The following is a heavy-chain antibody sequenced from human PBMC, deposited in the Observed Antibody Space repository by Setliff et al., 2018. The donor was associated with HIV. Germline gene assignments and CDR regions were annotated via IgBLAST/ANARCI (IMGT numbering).Heavy chain of an antibody. CDR1: GYTFTNYW. V-gene: IGHV5-51*01. D-gene: IGHD3-22*01. Sequence: GESLKIYCKASGYTFTNYWTAWVRQMPGKGLEWMGIIHPRDFDIKYSQSFQGKVTISADKYLSTAYLPWNSLKASDTALYYCARLSSSGYYRSFDVWGQGTMVTVSS. CDR3: ARLSSSGYYRSFDV. J-gene: IGHJ3*01. CDR2: IHPRDFDI.